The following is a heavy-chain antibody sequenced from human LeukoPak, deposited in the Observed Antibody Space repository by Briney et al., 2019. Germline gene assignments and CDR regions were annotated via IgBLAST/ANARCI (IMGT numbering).Heavy chain of an antibody. CDR3: AQDLGQFRCFDY. CDR2: IRYDGDNK. D-gene: IGHD3-10*01. V-gene: IGHV3-30*02. Sequence: GGSLRLSCAASGLTFGSYGMHWARQAPGKGLEWVAFIRYDGDNKYYADSVKGRFTISRDNSKNTLYLQMNSLRAEDTAVYYCAQDLGQFRCFDYWGQGTLVTVSS. CDR1: GLTFGSYG. J-gene: IGHJ4*02.